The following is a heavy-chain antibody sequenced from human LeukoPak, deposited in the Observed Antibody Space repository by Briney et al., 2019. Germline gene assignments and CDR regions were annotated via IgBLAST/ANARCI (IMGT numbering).Heavy chain of an antibody. V-gene: IGHV1-18*01. CDR1: GYTFTSYG. CDR3: ARVRAVYCSSTSCYAFSVAYFDY. J-gene: IGHJ4*02. Sequence: ASVKVSCKASGYTFTSYGISWVRQAPGQGLEWMGWISAYNGNTNYAQKLQGRVTMTTDTSTSTAYMELRSLRSDDTAVYYCARVRAVYCSSTSCYAFSVAYFDYWGQGTLVTVSS. D-gene: IGHD2-2*01. CDR2: ISAYNGNT.